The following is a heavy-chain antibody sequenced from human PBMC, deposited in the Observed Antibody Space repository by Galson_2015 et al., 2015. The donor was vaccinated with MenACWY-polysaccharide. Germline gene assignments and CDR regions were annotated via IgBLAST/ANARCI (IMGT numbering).Heavy chain of an antibody. Sequence: LSLTCTVSGGSISSYRWPWIRQPPGKGLECIGYIYYTGTTKYNPSLTSRVTISVDTSKKYFSLKLSSVTAADTAVYYCAGLMAGSPFGWFDPWGQGTLVTVSS. CDR1: GGSISSYR. CDR3: AGLMAGSPFGWFDP. CDR2: IYYTGTT. J-gene: IGHJ5*02. V-gene: IGHV4-59*01. D-gene: IGHD6-19*01.